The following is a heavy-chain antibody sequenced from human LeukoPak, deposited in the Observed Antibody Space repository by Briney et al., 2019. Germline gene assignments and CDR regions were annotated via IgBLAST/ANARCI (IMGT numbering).Heavy chain of an antibody. V-gene: IGHV3-7*01. D-gene: IGHD5-18*01. J-gene: IGHJ4*02. Sequence: GGSLRLSCAASGFTFSKHWMSWVRQAPGKGLEWVANIKQDGSEKYYVDSVKGRFTISRDNAKNSLYLQMNSLRAEDTAVYYCARGIHLLDGYTAIDYWGQGTLVTVSS. CDR1: GFTFSKHW. CDR3: ARGIHLLDGYTAIDY. CDR2: IKQDGSEK.